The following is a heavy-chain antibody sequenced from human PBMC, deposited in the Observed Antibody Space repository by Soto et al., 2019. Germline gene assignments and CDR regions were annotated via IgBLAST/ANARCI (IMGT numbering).Heavy chain of an antibody. Sequence: GESLKLSCKGSGYSFTSYWISWVRQMPGKGLEWMGRIDPSDSYTNYSPSFQGHVTISADKSISTAYLQWSSLKASDTAMYYCARLVASSSWQKDYWGQGTLVTVSS. V-gene: IGHV5-10-1*01. CDR3: ARLVASSSWQKDY. J-gene: IGHJ4*02. CDR1: GYSFTSYW. D-gene: IGHD6-13*01. CDR2: IDPSDSYT.